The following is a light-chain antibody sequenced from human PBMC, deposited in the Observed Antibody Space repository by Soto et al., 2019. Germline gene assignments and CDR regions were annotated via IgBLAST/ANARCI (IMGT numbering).Light chain of an antibody. J-gene: IGLJ2*01. CDR1: SSDVGGYNY. CDR2: DVT. CDR3: SSYSSTTTLVV. Sequence: QSALTQPASVSGVPGQSITISCTGTSSDVGGYNYVSWYQQYPGKAPKLMIYDVTNRPSGVSNRFSGSKSDNTASLTIAGLQAEDEAEYYCSSYSSTTTLVVLGGGTQLTVL. V-gene: IGLV2-14*01.